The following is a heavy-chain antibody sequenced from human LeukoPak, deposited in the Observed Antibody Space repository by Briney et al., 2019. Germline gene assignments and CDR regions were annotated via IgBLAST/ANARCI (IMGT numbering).Heavy chain of an antibody. V-gene: IGHV1-18*01. J-gene: IGHJ4*02. Sequence: GASVKVSCKASGYTFTSYGISWVRQAPGQGLEWMGWISAYNGNTNYAQKLQGRVTMTTDTSTSTAYMELRSLRSDDTAVYYCARVRVNRYYDYVWGSYRPDYWGQGTLVTVSS. CDR2: ISAYNGNT. D-gene: IGHD3-16*02. CDR3: ARVRVNRYYDYVWGSYRPDY. CDR1: GYTFTSYG.